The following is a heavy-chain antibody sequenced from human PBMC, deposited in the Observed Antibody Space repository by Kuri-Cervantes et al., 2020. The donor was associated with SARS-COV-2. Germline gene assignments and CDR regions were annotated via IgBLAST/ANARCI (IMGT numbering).Heavy chain of an antibody. CDR1: GGSFSGYY. CDR2: INHSGST. V-gene: IGHV4-34*01. D-gene: IGHD5-18*01. J-gene: IGHJ4*02. Sequence: SQTLSLTCAVYGGSFSGYYWSWIRQPPGKGLEWIGEINHSGSTNYNPSLKSRVTISVDTSKNQFSLKLSSVTAADTAVYYCARGYSYGYEKVSDYWGQGTLVTSPQ. CDR3: ARGYSYGYEKVSDY.